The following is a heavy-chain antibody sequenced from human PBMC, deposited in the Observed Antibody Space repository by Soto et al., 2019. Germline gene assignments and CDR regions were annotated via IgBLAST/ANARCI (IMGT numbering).Heavy chain of an antibody. J-gene: IGHJ6*02. Sequence: HPGGSLRLSCAASGFTFSSYAMHWVRQAPGKGLEWVAVISYDGSNKYYADSVKGRFTISRDNSKNTLYLQMNSLRSEDTAVYYCARYCSSTSCXLGYYYGMDVWGQGTTVTVSS. CDR2: ISYDGSNK. D-gene: IGHD2-2*01. CDR1: GFTFSSYA. V-gene: IGHV3-30-3*01. CDR3: ARYCSSTSCXLGYYYGMDV.